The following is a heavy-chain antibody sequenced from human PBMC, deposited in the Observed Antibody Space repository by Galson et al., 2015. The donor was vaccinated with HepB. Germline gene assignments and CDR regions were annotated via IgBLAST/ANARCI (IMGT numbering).Heavy chain of an antibody. V-gene: IGHV3-30*18. Sequence: SLRLSCAASGFTFSSYGMHWVRQAPGKGLEWVAVISYDGSNKYYADSVKGRFTISRDNSKNTLYLQMNSLRAEDTAVYYCAKDFIPGPDTGNIDYWGQGTLVTVSS. CDR1: GFTFSSYG. D-gene: IGHD2-8*02. CDR3: AKDFIPGPDTGNIDY. CDR2: ISYDGSNK. J-gene: IGHJ4*02.